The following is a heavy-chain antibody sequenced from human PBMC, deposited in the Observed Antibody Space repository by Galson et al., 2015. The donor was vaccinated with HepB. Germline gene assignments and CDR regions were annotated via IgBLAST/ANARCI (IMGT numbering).Heavy chain of an antibody. V-gene: IGHV4-34*01. CDR2: VHPSGST. CDR3: ARGSDAYKIGNY. Sequence: SETLSLTCAVSGGSFSVYYWTWIRQPPGKGLEWIGEVHPSGSTNYNPSLQSRVTISVDTSKNQFSLTLSSVTAADTAIYYCARGSDAYKIGNYWGQGTLVSVSS. D-gene: IGHD5-24*01. CDR1: GGSFSVYY. J-gene: IGHJ4*02.